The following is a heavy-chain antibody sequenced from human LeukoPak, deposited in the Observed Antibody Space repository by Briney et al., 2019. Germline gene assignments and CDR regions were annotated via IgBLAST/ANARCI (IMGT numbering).Heavy chain of an antibody. J-gene: IGHJ5*02. V-gene: IGHV4-59*08. CDR1: GGSINNYF. D-gene: IGHD6-6*01. CDR3: ARHTSSSSWFDP. Sequence: SETLSLTCTVSGGSINNYFWSWIRQPPGKGLEWIGYIYYSGSTDYNPSLKSRVTLSVGTSKNQFSLKLTSVTAADTAVYYCARHTSSSSWFDPWGPGTLVTVSS. CDR2: IYYSGST.